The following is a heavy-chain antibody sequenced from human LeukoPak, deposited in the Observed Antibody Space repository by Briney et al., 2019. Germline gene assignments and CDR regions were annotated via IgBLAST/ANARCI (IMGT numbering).Heavy chain of an antibody. V-gene: IGHV3-73*01. J-gene: IGHJ5*02. D-gene: IGHD3-10*01. CDR2: IRGKANSYAT. Sequence: GGSLRLSCAASGFTFSGSAMHWVRQASGKGLEWVGRIRGKANSYATAYAASVKGRFTISRDDSKNTAYLQMNSLKTEDTAVYYCTSESMVRALNWFDPWGQGTLVTISS. CDR3: TSESMVRALNWFDP. CDR1: GFTFSGSA.